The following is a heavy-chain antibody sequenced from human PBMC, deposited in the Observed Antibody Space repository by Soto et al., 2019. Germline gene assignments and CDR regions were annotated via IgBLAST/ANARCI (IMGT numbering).Heavy chain of an antibody. CDR2: ISAYNGNT. CDR1: GYTFTSYG. Sequence: QVQLVQSGAEVKKPGASVKVSCKASGYTFTSYGISWVRQAPGQGLEWMGWISAYNGNTNYAQKLQGRVTMTTDTSTSTAYMELRSLRSDDTAVYYCARDEGGYYGSGSYRLTAYFDYWGQGTLVTVSS. V-gene: IGHV1-18*01. D-gene: IGHD3-10*01. J-gene: IGHJ4*02. CDR3: ARDEGGYYGSGSYRLTAYFDY.